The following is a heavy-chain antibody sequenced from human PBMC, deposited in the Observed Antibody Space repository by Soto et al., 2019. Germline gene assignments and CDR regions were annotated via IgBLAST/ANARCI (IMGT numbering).Heavy chain of an antibody. CDR2: INHSGST. J-gene: IGHJ4*02. D-gene: IGHD3-3*01. CDR1: CGSFSGDY. CDR3: ARVEDFWSGLQYYFYY. Sequence: SETLSVTCAVYCGSFSGDYWSWIRQPPGKGLEWIGEINHSGSTNYNPSLKSRVTISVDTSKNQFSLKLSSVTAADTAVYYCARVEDFWSGLQYYFYYWGQGTLVTVSS. V-gene: IGHV4-34*01.